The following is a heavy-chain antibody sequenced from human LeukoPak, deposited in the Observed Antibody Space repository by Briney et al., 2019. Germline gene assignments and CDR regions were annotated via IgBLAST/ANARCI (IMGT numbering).Heavy chain of an antibody. CDR1: GGSISSYY. Sequence: SETLSLTCTVSGGSISSYYWGWIRQPPGKGLEWIGYIYYSGSTNYNPSLKSRVTISVNTSKNQFSLKLSSVTAADTAVYYCARDPGYSYGYNYYYYGMDVWGQGTTVTVSS. D-gene: IGHD5-18*01. J-gene: IGHJ6*02. CDR3: ARDPGYSYGYNYYYYGMDV. V-gene: IGHV4-59*01. CDR2: IYYSGST.